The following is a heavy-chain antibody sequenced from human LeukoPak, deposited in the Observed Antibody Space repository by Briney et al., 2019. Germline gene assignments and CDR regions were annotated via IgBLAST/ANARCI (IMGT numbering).Heavy chain of an antibody. Sequence: GGSLRLSCAASGFTLSSYSMNWVRQAPGKGLEWVSYISSSSTIIYYADSVKGRFTISRDNAKNSLYLRMNSLRAEDTAVYYCARLGYNYGSSFGWFDPWGQGTLVTVSS. J-gene: IGHJ5*02. CDR2: ISSSSTII. CDR1: GFTLSSYS. D-gene: IGHD5-18*01. V-gene: IGHV3-48*01. CDR3: ARLGYNYGSSFGWFDP.